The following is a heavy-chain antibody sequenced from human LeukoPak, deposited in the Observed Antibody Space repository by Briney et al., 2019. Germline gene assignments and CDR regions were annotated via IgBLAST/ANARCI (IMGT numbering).Heavy chain of an antibody. CDR3: ARVRITIFGVVGFDY. Sequence: SETLSLTCTVSGGSISSYYWSWIRQPPGKGLEWIGYIYYSGSTNYNPSLKSRVTISVDTSKNQFSLKLSSVTAADTAVYYCARVRITIFGVVGFDYWGQGTLVTVSS. D-gene: IGHD3-3*01. V-gene: IGHV4-59*01. CDR1: GGSISSYY. J-gene: IGHJ4*02. CDR2: IYYSGST.